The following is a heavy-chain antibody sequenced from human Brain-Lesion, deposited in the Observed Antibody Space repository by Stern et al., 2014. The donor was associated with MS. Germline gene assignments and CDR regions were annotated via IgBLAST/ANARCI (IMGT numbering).Heavy chain of an antibody. CDR2: IFNSGSP. J-gene: IGHJ6*02. CDR3: ARGRVVPGFQYYATDV. V-gene: IGHV4-61*02. D-gene: IGHD2-2*01. CDR1: GGSISSGGYY. Sequence: QVQLVQSGPGLVKPSQTLSLSCTVSGGSISSGGYYWSWIRQPAGKGLAWIGRIFNSGSPSYTPSLKIRVTISIDTSKNQFSLRLNPMTAADTAVYYCARGRVVPGFQYYATDVWGQGTTVIVSS.